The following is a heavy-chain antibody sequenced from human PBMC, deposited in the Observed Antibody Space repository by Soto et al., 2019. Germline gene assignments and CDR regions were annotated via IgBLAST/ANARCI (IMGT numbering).Heavy chain of an antibody. CDR1: GFTFSDYY. Sequence: QPQLVESGGGLVKPGGSLRLSCAASGFTFSDYYMSWIRQAPGKGLEWVSYISNTGGTTYYADSVKGRFTISRDNAKNSLDLQMNSLRAQDTAKYCGVRPKLGGGDAFDIWGQGTLVTFSS. D-gene: IGHD7-27*01. CDR2: ISNTGGTT. V-gene: IGHV3-11*01. CDR3: VRPKLGGGDAFDI. J-gene: IGHJ3*02.